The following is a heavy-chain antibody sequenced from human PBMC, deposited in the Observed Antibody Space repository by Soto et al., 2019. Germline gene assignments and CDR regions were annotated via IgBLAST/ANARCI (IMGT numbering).Heavy chain of an antibody. V-gene: IGHV3-23*01. J-gene: IGHJ4*02. D-gene: IGHD3-22*01. CDR1: GFTFSSYA. CDR3: AKRAKFYYYDVDYFDY. Sequence: GGSLRLSCAASGFTFSSYAMSWVRQAPGKGLEWVSAISGSGGSTYYADSVKGRFTISRDNSKNTLYLQMNSLRAEDTAVYYCAKRAKFYYYDVDYFDYWGQGTLVTVSS. CDR2: ISGSGGST.